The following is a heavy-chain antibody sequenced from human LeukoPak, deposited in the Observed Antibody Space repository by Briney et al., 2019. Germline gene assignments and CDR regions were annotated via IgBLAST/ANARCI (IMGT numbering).Heavy chain of an antibody. CDR2: ISGSGGST. J-gene: IGHJ4*02. V-gene: IGHV3-23*01. D-gene: IGHD6-13*01. CDR3: AKDRQLVPTLPDY. Sequence: GGSLRLSCAASGFTFSSYAMSWVRQAPGKGLEWVSAISGSGGSTYYADSVKGRFTISRDNSKNTLYLQMNSLRAEDTVVYYCAKDRQLVPTLPDYWGQGTLVTVSS. CDR1: GFTFSSYA.